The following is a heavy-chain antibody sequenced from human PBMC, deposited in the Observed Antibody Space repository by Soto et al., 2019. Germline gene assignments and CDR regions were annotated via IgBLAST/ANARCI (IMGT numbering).Heavy chain of an antibody. CDR2: IYPGDSDT. V-gene: IGHV5-51*01. Sequence: GESLKISCKASGYSFTNYWIGWVRQMPGKGLELMGIIYPGDSDTRYSPSFQGQVTISADKSISTTYLQWSSLKASDTAMYYCARHGKTMKRLIDYWGQGTLVTVSS. CDR3: ARHGKTMKRLIDY. CDR1: GYSFTNYW. D-gene: IGHD2-15*01. J-gene: IGHJ4*02.